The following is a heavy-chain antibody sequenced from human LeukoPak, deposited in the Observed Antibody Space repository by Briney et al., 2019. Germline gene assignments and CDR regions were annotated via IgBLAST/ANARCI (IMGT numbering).Heavy chain of an antibody. V-gene: IGHV3-53*01. J-gene: IGHJ2*01. Sequence: GGSLRLSCAASGFTVGTKYTNWVRQSPGKGLEWVSILYSGGDTYYADSVKGRFTISRDNSRNTLSLQMSSLRVEDTAIYYCARVGDHYHWYLDLWGRGTLVTVSS. CDR3: ARVGDHYHWYLDL. CDR2: LYSGGDT. CDR1: GFTVGTKY. D-gene: IGHD3-10*01.